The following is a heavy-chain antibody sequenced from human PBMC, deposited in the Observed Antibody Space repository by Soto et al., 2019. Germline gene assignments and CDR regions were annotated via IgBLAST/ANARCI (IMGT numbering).Heavy chain of an antibody. CDR1: GFTFSSYS. CDR2: ISSSRSYI. J-gene: IGHJ2*01. Sequence: EVQLVESGGGLVKPGGSLRLSCAASGFTFSSYSMNWVRQAPGKGLEWVSSISSSRSYIHYADSVRGRFTISRDDAKNSLYLQMNSLRAEDTAVYYCARDPSMVRGENWYFDLWGRGTLGTVSS. V-gene: IGHV3-21*01. CDR3: ARDPSMVRGENWYFDL. D-gene: IGHD3-10*01.